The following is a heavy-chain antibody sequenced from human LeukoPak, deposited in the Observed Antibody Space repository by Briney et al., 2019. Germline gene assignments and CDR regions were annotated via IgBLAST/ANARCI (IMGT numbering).Heavy chain of an antibody. J-gene: IGHJ6*03. V-gene: IGHV1-58*02. CDR2: IVVGSGNT. CDR1: GFTFTSSA. Sequence: GTSVKVSCKASGFTFTSSAMQWVRQARGQRLEWIGWIVVGSGNTNYAQKFQERVTITRDMSTSTAYMELSSLRSEDTAVYYCAATKIQGITGTKVYYYYYMDVWGKGPRSPSP. CDR3: AATKIQGITGTKVYYYYYMDV. D-gene: IGHD1-7*01.